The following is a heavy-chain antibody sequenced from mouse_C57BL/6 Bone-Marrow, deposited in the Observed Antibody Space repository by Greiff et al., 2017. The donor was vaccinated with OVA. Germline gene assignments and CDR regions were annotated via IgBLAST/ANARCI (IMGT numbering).Heavy chain of an antibody. Sequence: VQLQQPGPELVKPGASVTLSCKASGYTFTSYWMHWVKQRPGQGLEWIGDINPSNGGTNYNEKFKNKATLTVDKSSSTAYMQLSSLTSEDSAVYYCARRVNGYTWFAYWGQGTLVTVSA. J-gene: IGHJ3*01. CDR3: ARRVNGYTWFAY. CDR1: GYTFTSYW. D-gene: IGHD2-2*01. CDR2: INPSNGGT. V-gene: IGHV1-53*01.